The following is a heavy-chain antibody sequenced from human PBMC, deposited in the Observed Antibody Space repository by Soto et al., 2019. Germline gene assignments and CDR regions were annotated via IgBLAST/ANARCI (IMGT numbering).Heavy chain of an antibody. CDR1: GATFNYYA. V-gene: IGHV1-69*06. J-gene: IGHJ6*02. CDR3: ASTDCSSHSCSIRGHHYYYGMDV. Sequence: QVQLVQSGSEVKKPGSSVRVSCQGSGATFNYYAVSWVRQAPGQGLEWMGGIIPLLGTVDIAQKFQGRITLFADTSRTTVDIELRSLTSEDTALYYCASTDCSSHSCSIRGHHYYYGMDVWGQGTSVTVS. D-gene: IGHD2-15*01. CDR2: IIPLLGTV.